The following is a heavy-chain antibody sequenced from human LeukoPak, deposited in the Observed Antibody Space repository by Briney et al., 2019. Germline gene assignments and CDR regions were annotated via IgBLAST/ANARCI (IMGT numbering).Heavy chain of an antibody. V-gene: IGHV3-30-3*01. J-gene: IGHJ4*02. CDR2: ISYDGSNK. D-gene: IGHD3-3*01. CDR3: ARVRFLEWLLYDY. CDR1: GFTFSSYA. Sequence: PGGSLRLSCAASGFTFSSYAMHWVRQAPGKGLEWVAVISYDGSNKYYADSVKGRFTISRDNSKNTLYPQMNSLRAEDTAVYYCARVRFLEWLLYDYWGQGTLVTVSS.